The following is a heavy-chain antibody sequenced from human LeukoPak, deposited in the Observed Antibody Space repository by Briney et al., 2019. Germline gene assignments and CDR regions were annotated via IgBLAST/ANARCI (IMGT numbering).Heavy chain of an antibody. D-gene: IGHD3-10*01. J-gene: IGHJ4*02. Sequence: GSLRLSCAASGFTFSSYAMSWVRQAPGKGLEWVSAISVSDNAYYADSVKGRFTISRDNSKNTLYLQMNSLRAGDTAVYYCARAVAAARGVNYFDYWGQGTLVAVSS. V-gene: IGHV3-23*01. CDR2: ISVSDNA. CDR3: ARAVAAARGVNYFDY. CDR1: GFTFSSYA.